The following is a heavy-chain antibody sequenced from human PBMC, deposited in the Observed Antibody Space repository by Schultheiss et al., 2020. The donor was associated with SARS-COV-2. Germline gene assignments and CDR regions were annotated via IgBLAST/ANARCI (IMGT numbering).Heavy chain of an antibody. CDR3: TTDVWERGYSYGRRAFDI. CDR2: IYSGGST. J-gene: IGHJ3*02. V-gene: IGHV3-66*01. D-gene: IGHD5-18*01. CDR1: GFTVSSNY. Sequence: GESLKISCAASGFTVSSNYMSWVRQAPGKGLEWVSVIYSGGSTYYADSVKGRFTISRDNSKNTLYLQMNSLKTEDTAVYYCTTDVWERGYSYGRRAFDIWGQGTMVTVSS.